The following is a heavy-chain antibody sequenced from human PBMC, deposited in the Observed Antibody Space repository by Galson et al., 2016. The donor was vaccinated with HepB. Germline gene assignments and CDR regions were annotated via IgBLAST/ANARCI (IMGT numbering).Heavy chain of an antibody. CDR2: INLDGGEK. D-gene: IGHD2-15*01. CDR1: EFSFTDYW. CDR3: ARVGYCSGAGCRGRDWCDP. V-gene: IGHV3-7*01. Sequence: SLRLSCAASEFSFTDYWMTWVRQAPGKGLECLANINLDGGEKNYVDSVKGRFTISRDNAKNSVYLQINSLRAEDTALYYCARVGYCSGAGCRGRDWCDPWGQGIPVTVSS. J-gene: IGHJ5*02.